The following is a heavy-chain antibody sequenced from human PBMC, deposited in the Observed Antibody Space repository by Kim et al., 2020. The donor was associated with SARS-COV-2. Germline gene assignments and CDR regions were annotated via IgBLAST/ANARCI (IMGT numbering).Heavy chain of an antibody. Sequence: SETLSLTCTVSGGSITGGDHYWSWIRQTPGKGLEWIGYINHMGNTYYSPTLSSRVSITADTSKNLFSLNLTSVTAADTAVYYCARELSQRYKYGYGPIDYWGLGTLVTVSS. J-gene: IGHJ4*02. V-gene: IGHV4-30-4*01. CDR2: INHMGNT. CDR3: ARELSQRYKYGYGPIDY. CDR1: GGSITGGDHY. D-gene: IGHD5-18*01.